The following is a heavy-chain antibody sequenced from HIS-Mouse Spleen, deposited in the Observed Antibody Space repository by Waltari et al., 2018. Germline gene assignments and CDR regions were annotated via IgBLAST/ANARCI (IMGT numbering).Heavy chain of an antibody. CDR3: ARGVGSSWYYYYYGMDV. D-gene: IGHD6-13*01. CDR1: GYTFTSYD. V-gene: IGHV1-8*01. J-gene: IGHJ6*02. CDR2: MNPNSGNT. Sequence: QVQLVQSGAEVKKPGASVKVSCKASGYTFTSYDINWVRQATVQGLEWMGWMNPNSGNTGYAQKFQGRVTMTRNTSISTAYMELSSLRSEDTAVYYCARGVGSSWYYYYYGMDVWGQGTTVTVSS.